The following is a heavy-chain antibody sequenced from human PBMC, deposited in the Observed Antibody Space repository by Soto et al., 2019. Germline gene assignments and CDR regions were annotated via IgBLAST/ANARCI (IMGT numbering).Heavy chain of an antibody. V-gene: IGHV4-4*02. CDR2: IYNSGST. Sequence: SETLSLTCAVSGGSISSSNWWSWVRQPPGKGLEWIGDIYNSGSTTYNPSLKSRVTILLDTSKNQFSLKLTSVTAADTAVYYCAGDIRSGSYRFDYWGQGTLVTVS. J-gene: IGHJ4*02. CDR1: GGSISSSNW. D-gene: IGHD1-26*01. CDR3: AGDIRSGSYRFDY.